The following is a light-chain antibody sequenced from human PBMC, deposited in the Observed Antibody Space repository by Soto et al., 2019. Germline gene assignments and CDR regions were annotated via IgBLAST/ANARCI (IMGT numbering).Light chain of an antibody. V-gene: IGKV3-20*01. J-gene: IGKJ5*01. CDR2: GAS. Sequence: EIVLTQSPGTLSLSPGERATLSRRASQGVASRYLTWYQQKPGQAPGLLIYGASTRATGIPDRFSGSGLGTDFTLTISRLEPEDFAVYYCQQYGSSPIAFGQGTRLEIK. CDR1: QGVASRY. CDR3: QQYGSSPIA.